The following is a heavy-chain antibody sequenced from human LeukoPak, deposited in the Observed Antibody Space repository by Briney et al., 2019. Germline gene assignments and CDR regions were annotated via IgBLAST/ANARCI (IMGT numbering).Heavy chain of an antibody. J-gene: IGHJ6*02. CDR1: GFTFDDYA. CDR3: AKAGTMVRGVINYYYGMDV. V-gene: IGHV3-9*01. CDR2: ISWNSGSI. D-gene: IGHD3-10*01. Sequence: PGRSLRLSCAASGFTFDDYAMHWVRQAPGKGLEWVSGISWNSGSIGYADSVKGRFTISRDNTKNSLYLQMNSLRAEDTALYYCAKAGTMVRGVINYYYGMDVWGQGTTVTVSS.